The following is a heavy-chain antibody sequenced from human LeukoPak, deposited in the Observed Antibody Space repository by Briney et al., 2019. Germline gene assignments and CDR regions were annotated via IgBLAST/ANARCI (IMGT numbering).Heavy chain of an antibody. CDR3: ARGALELYYYGSGSYLYTYPFDY. Sequence: GGSLRLSCAASGFTFSSYAMHWVRQAPGKGLEYVSAISSNGGSTYYANSVKGRFTISRDNSKNTLYLQMGSLRAEDMAVYYCARGALELYYYGSGSYLYTYPFDYWGQGTLVTVSS. CDR1: GFTFSSYA. J-gene: IGHJ4*02. V-gene: IGHV3-64*01. D-gene: IGHD3-10*01. CDR2: ISSNGGST.